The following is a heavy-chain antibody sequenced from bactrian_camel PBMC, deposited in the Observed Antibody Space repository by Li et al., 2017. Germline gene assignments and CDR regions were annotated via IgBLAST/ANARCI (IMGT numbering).Heavy chain of an antibody. CDR3: AAVFFWGRARLESDAYRY. J-gene: IGHJ2*01. CDR2: IARDGRA. V-gene: IGHV3S53*01. D-gene: IGHD5*01. CDR1: GYTHVYTRYT. Sequence: HVQLVESGGGSVETGGSLRLSCTASGYTHVYTRYTLAWFRQPAGKEREGVASIARDGRASYIDSVRGRFTISRDSDNTLYLQMNSLKPEDTAMYYCAAVFFWGRARLESDAYRYWGQGT.